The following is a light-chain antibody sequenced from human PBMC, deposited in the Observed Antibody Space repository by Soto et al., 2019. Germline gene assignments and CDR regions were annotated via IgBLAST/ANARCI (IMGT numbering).Light chain of an antibody. CDR3: QQYYSFPT. CDR2: DAS. CDR1: QTISSW. J-gene: IGKJ5*01. Sequence: DIQMTQSPSTLSASVGDSVTITCRASQTISSWLAWYQQRPGKAPKLLIHDASTLASGVPSRFSGSRSGTEFTLTINSLQPDDFATYFCQQYYSFPTFGQGTRLEIK. V-gene: IGKV1-5*01.